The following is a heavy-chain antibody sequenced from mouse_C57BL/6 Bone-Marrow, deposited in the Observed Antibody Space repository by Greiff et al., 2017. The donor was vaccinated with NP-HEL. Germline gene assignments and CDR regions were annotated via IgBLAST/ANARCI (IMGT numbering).Heavy chain of an antibody. CDR2: ISSGSSTI. D-gene: IGHD2-1*01. V-gene: IGHV5-17*01. CDR1: GFTFSDYG. Sequence: EVKLMESGGGLVKPGGSLKLSCAASGFTFSDYGMHWVRQAPEKGLEWVAYISSGSSTIYYADTVKGRFTISRDNAKNTLFLQMTSLRSEDTAMYYCARNYYGNYEGFAYWGQGTLVTVSA. CDR3: ARNYYGNYEGFAY. J-gene: IGHJ3*01.